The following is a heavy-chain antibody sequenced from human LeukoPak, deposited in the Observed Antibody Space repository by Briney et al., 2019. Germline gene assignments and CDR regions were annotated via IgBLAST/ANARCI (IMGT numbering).Heavy chain of an antibody. Sequence: GRSLRLSCAASGFTFSSYAMHWVRQAPGKGLEWVAVISYDGSNKYYADSVKGRFTISRDNSKNTLYLQMNSLRAEDTAVYYCAREKYSYDLSWYFGYWGQGTLVTVSS. CDR1: GFTFSSYA. J-gene: IGHJ4*02. CDR3: AREKYSYDLSWYFGY. V-gene: IGHV3-30*01. CDR2: ISYDGSNK. D-gene: IGHD5-18*01.